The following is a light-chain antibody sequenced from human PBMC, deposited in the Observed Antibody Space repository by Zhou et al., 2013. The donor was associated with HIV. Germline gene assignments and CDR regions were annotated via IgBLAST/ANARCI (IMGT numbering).Light chain of an antibody. Sequence: EIVLTQSPATLSLSPGERATLSCRASQSIISYLAWYQQKPGQAPRLLIYDASNRATGISDRFSGSGSGTDFTLTISSLEPEDFAVYYCQQRGNWPPTFGQGTKVEIK. CDR1: QSIISY. V-gene: IGKV3-11*01. CDR2: DAS. CDR3: QQRGNWPPT. J-gene: IGKJ1*01.